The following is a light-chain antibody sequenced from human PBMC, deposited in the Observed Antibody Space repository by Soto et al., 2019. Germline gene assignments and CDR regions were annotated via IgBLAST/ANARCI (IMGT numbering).Light chain of an antibody. CDR1: YSNLKTNT. CDR2: SNN. J-gene: IGLJ2*01. Sequence: QSVLTQPPSASGTPGQRVSISCSGSYSNLKTNTVNWYQHLPGTAPKLLIFSNNHRPSGVPDRFSGSKSGTSASLAITGLQSEDEADYYCAAWDDSLNGRVFGGGTKVTVL. V-gene: IGLV1-44*01. CDR3: AAWDDSLNGRV.